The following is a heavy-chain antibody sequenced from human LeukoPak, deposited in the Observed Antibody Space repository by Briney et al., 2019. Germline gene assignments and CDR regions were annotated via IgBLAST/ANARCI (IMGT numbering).Heavy chain of an antibody. Sequence: SETLSHTCTVSGGSISSYYWSWVRQPPGKGLEWIGYIYYSGSTNYNPSLKSRVTISVDTSKNQFSLKLSSVTAADTAVYYCARDRGRRVYGALGNAFDIWGQGTMVTVSS. CDR2: IYYSGST. CDR1: GGSISSYY. V-gene: IGHV4-59*08. CDR3: ARDRGRRVYGALGNAFDI. D-gene: IGHD4-17*01. J-gene: IGHJ3*02.